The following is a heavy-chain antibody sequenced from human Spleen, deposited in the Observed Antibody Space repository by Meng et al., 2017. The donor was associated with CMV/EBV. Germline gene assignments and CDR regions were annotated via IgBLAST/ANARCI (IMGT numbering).Heavy chain of an antibody. CDR2: INHSGST. CDR1: GGSFSGYY. J-gene: IGHJ4*02. V-gene: IGHV4-34*01. CDR3: ARFLKYSSSWFRVQGGQGTFSFAS. D-gene: IGHD6-13*01. Sequence: GSLRLSCAVYGGSFSGYYWSWIRQPPGKGLEWIGEINHSGSTNYNPSLKSRVTISVDTSKNQFSLKLSSVTAADTAVYYCARFLKYSSSWFRVQGGQGTFSFASWGQGTLVTVSS.